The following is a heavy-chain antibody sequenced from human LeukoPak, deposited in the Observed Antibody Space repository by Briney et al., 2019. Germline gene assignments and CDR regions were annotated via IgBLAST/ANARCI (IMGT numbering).Heavy chain of an antibody. D-gene: IGHD6-25*01. CDR3: AYSSGRRAGDY. Sequence: SETLSLTCTVSGGSVSSGSYYWSWIRQPPGKGLEWIGYNYYSGSTNYTPSLKNRVTISVDTYKNQFSLKLSSVTAADTAVYYCAYSSGRRAGDYWGQRSMVSVCS. CDR1: GGSVSSGSYY. J-gene: IGHJ4*02. V-gene: IGHV4-61*01. CDR2: NYYSGST.